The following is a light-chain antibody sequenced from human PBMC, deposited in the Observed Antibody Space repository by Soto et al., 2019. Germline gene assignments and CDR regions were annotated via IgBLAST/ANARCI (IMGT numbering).Light chain of an antibody. CDR2: LGS. J-gene: IGKJ1*01. Sequence: DIVMTQSPLSLPVTPGEPASISCRSSQSLLHSNGYNYLDWYLQKPGQSPQLLIYLGSNRASGVPDRFRGSGSGTDFTLKISRVEAEDVGVYYCMQPLQSWTFSQGTKVDIK. CDR1: QSLLHSNGYNY. V-gene: IGKV2-28*01. CDR3: MQPLQSWT.